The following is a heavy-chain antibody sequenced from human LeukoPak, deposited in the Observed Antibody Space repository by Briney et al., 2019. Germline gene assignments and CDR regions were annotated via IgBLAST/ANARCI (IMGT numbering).Heavy chain of an antibody. CDR1: GFTFSSYA. V-gene: IGHV3-30-3*01. D-gene: IGHD3-16*01. CDR3: ARDGRGGYLDY. CDR2: MSYDGSNK. Sequence: PGGSLRLSCAASGFTFSSYAMHWVRQAPGKGLEWVAVMSYDGSNKYYADSVKGRFTISRDNSKNTLYLQMNSLRAEDTAVYYCARDGRGGYLDYWGQGTLVTVSS. J-gene: IGHJ4*02.